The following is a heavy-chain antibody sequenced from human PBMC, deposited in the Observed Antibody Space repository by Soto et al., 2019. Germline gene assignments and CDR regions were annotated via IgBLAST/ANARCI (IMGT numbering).Heavy chain of an antibody. D-gene: IGHD2-8*01. CDR1: GDSIVTTHSC. V-gene: IGHV4-39*01. CDR2: IHYSGST. J-gene: IGHJ4*02. Sequence: SEPLSLSYTVSGDSIVTTHSCWVWIRQSPGKGLEWIGNIHYSGSTYYMPSLRSRVTLSVDTSKSQFSLRLTSVTAEDTAVYYCARHEGNGNVWPLDYWGQGILVTVSS. CDR3: ARHEGNGNVWPLDY.